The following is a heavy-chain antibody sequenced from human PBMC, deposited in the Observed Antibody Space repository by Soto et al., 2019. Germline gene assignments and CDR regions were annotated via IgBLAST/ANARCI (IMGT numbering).Heavy chain of an antibody. CDR2: IYHSGST. V-gene: IGHV4-4*02. Sequence: QVQLQESGPGLVKPSGTLSLTCAVSGGSISSSNWWSWVRQPPGKGLEWIGEIYHSGSTNYNPSLKSRVTISVDKSKNQFSLKLSSVTAADTAVYYCARDTGGDDSSGYYYGWFDPWGQGTLVTVSS. D-gene: IGHD3-22*01. J-gene: IGHJ5*02. CDR3: ARDTGGDDSSGYYYGWFDP. CDR1: GGSISSSNW.